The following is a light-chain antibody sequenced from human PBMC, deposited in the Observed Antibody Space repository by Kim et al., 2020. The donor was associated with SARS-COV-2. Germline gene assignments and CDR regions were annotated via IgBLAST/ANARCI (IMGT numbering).Light chain of an antibody. CDR3: KKYNNWPSLA. Sequence: EIVMTQSPATLSVSPGERATLSCRASQSVSSNLAWYQQKPGQAPRLLIYGASTRATGIPARFSGSGSGTEFTLTISSLQSEDFAVYYCKKYNNWPSLAFGGGTKVDIK. CDR2: GAS. CDR1: QSVSSN. V-gene: IGKV3-15*01. J-gene: IGKJ4*01.